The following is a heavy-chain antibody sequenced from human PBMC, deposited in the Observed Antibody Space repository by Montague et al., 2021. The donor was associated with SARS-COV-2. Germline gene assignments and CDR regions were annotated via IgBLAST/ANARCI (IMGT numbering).Heavy chain of an antibody. CDR3: AREAWFGDKTSASEYYGMDV. V-gene: IGHV4-4*07. Sequence: SETLSITCTVSGGSISSYYWSWIRQPAGKGLEWIGRIYTSGSTXXXPSXXXRVTMSVDTSKNQFSLKLSSVTAADTAVYYCAREAWFGDKTSASEYYGMDVWGQGTTVTVSS. CDR2: IYTSGST. CDR1: GGSISSYY. D-gene: IGHD3-10*01. J-gene: IGHJ6*02.